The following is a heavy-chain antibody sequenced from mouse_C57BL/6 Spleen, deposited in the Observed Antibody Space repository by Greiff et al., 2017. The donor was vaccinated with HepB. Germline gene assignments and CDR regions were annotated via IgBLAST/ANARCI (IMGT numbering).Heavy chain of an antibody. CDR1: GYSITSGYY. CDR2: ISYDGSN. D-gene: IGHD2-4*01. CDR3: ARADYDGGFDY. Sequence: ESGPGLVKPSQSLSLTCSVTGYSITSGYYWNWIRQFPGNKLEWMGYISYDGSNNYNPSLKNRISITRDTSQNQFFLKLNSVTTEDTATYCCARADYDGGFDYWGQGTTLTVSS. J-gene: IGHJ2*01. V-gene: IGHV3-6*01.